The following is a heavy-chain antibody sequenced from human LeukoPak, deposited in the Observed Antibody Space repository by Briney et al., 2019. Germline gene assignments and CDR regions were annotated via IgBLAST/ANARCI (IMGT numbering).Heavy chain of an antibody. J-gene: IGHJ6*03. Sequence: SETLSLTCAVYGGSFSGYYWSWIRQPPGKGLEWIGEINHSGSTNYNPSLKSRVTISVDTSKNQFSLKLSSVTAADTAVYYCARHYHDSSGYYYYYYYMDVWGKGTTVTVSS. CDR1: GGSFSGYY. CDR2: INHSGST. D-gene: IGHD3-22*01. CDR3: ARHYHDSSGYYYYYYYMDV. V-gene: IGHV4-34*01.